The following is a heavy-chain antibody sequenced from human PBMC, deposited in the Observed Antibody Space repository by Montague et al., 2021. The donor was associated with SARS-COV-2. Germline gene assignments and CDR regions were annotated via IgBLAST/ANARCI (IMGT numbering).Heavy chain of an antibody. CDR3: ARDGVAAAGGYYYYGMDV. J-gene: IGHJ6*02. D-gene: IGHD6-13*01. V-gene: IGHV3-7*01. CDR1: GFTFSSYW. CDR2: IKQDGSEK. Sequence: SLRLSCAAFGFTFSSYWMSWVRQAPGKGLEWVANIKQDGSEKYYVDSVKGRFTISRDNAKNSLYLQMNSLRAEDTAVYYCARDGVAAAGGYYYYGMDVWGQGTTVAGS.